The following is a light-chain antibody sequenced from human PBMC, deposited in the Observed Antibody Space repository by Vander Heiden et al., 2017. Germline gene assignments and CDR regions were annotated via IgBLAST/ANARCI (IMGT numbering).Light chain of an antibody. V-gene: IGKV1-39*01. CDR2: AAS. CDR1: QSISSY. J-gene: IGKJ2*01. CDR3: QQSYSTPPMYT. Sequence: IQLTQSPSSLSASVGDRDTITCRASQSISSYLNWYQQKPGKAPKLLIYAASSLQSGVPSRFSGSGSGTDFTLTISSLQPEDFATYYCQQSYSTPPMYTFGQGTKLEIK.